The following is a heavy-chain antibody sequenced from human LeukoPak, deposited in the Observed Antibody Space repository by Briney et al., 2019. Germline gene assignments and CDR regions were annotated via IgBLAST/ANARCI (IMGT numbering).Heavy chain of an antibody. CDR2: VYYTGST. J-gene: IGHJ4*02. CDR1: GASISTYY. Sequence: SETLSLTCIVSGASISTYYWSWIRQPPGKGLEWIGYVYYTGSTSSHPSLKSRVIMSVDMSKNQFSLKLSSVTAADTAVYYCVRGRDGYSDWGQGILVTVSS. V-gene: IGHV4-59*01. D-gene: IGHD5-24*01. CDR3: VRGRDGYSD.